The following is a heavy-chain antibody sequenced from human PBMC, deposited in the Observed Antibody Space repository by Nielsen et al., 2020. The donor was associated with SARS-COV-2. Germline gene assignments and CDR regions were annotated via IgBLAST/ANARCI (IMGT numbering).Heavy chain of an antibody. V-gene: IGHV3-23*01. J-gene: IGHJ4*02. CDR2: ISGSGGST. CDR1: GSTFSSYA. CDR3: ARVVTMVRGVIILDY. D-gene: IGHD3-10*01. Sequence: GGSLRLSCAASGSTFSSYAMSWVRQAPGKGLEWVSAISGSGGSTYYADSVKGRFTISRDNAKNSLYLQMNSLRAEDTAVYYCARVVTMVRGVIILDYWGQGTLVTVSS.